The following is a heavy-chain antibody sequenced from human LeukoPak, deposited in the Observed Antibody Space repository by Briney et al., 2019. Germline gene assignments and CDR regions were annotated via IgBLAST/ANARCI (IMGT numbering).Heavy chain of an antibody. D-gene: IGHD6-19*01. J-gene: IGHJ4*02. V-gene: IGHV3-23*01. CDR2: ISPRGGST. Sequence: PGGSLRLSCAASGFPFSRTSMTWVRQAPGKGLEWVSTISPRGGSTFYADSVKGRFTLSRDNSKNTLFLQMNILRAADTALYYCSGQPEEVAGGMNSWGQGALVTVSS. CDR3: SGQPEEVAGGMNS. CDR1: GFPFSRTS.